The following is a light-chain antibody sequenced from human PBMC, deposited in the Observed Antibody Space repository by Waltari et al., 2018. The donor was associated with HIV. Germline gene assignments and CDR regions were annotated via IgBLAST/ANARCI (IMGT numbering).Light chain of an antibody. V-gene: IGLV2-11*01. Sequence: QSALTQPRSVSGSPGQSVTISCTGSSGDVGGYNYVSWYQPHPGNAPKRIIYDVSKRPSGVPARFSGSKSGNTASLTIFGLQAEDEADYYCCAYAGSVTFVVFGGGTKVTVV. CDR2: DVS. CDR1: SGDVGGYNY. J-gene: IGLJ2*01. CDR3: CAYAGSVTFVV.